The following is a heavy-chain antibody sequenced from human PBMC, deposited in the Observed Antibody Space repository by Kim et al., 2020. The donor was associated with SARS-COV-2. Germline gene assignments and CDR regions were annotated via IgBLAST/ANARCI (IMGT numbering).Heavy chain of an antibody. Sequence: DSVKGRFTFSRDTSKNPMYLRMNSLRAEETAVYYCAKLPSSWPPGAFDYWGQGTLVTVSS. CDR3: AKLPSSWPPGAFDY. V-gene: IGHV3-23*01. J-gene: IGHJ4*02. D-gene: IGHD6-13*01.